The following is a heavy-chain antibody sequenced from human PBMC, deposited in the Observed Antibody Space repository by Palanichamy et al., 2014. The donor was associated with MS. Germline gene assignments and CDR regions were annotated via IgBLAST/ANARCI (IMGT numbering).Heavy chain of an antibody. CDR1: GFTFSSSP. CDR2: ISGSSSYI. J-gene: IGHJ4*02. V-gene: IGHV3-21*01. CDR3: ASSGATGSSGQIDY. D-gene: IGHD3-22*01. Sequence: EVQLVESGGGLLQPGGSLRLSCAASGFTFSSSPMNWVRQAPGKGLEWVSSISGSSSYIYYADSVKGRFTISRDNAKNSLYLQMNSLRAEDTAVYYCASSGATGSSGQIDYWGQGTLVTVSS.